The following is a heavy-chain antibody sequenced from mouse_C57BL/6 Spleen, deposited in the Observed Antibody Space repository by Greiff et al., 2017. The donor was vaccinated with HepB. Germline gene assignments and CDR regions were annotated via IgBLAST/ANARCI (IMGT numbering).Heavy chain of an antibody. J-gene: IGHJ2*01. CDR2: IHPNSGST. V-gene: IGHV1-64*01. Sequence: QVQLQQPGAELVKPGASVKLSCKASSYTFTSYWMHWVKQRPGQGLEWIGMIHPNSGSTNYNEKFKSKATLTVDKSSSTAYMQLSSLTSEDSAVYYCARSADDGYFYFDYWGQGTTLTVSS. CDR3: ARSADDGYFYFDY. CDR1: SYTFTSYW. D-gene: IGHD2-3*01.